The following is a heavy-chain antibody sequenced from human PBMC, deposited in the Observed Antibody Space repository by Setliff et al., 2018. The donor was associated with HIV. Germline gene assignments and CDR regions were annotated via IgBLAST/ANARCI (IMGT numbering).Heavy chain of an antibody. D-gene: IGHD6-19*01. Sequence: PSETLSLTCAVYGGSFSGFYMTWVRQPPGKGLEWIGEIYHSGSTNYNPSLKSRVTLSVDKSKNQFSPKLSSVTAADTAVYYCAREGWRRDYLDYWGQGTLVTVSS. CDR1: GGSFSGFY. CDR2: IYHSGST. CDR3: AREGWRRDYLDY. J-gene: IGHJ4*02. V-gene: IGHV4-34*01.